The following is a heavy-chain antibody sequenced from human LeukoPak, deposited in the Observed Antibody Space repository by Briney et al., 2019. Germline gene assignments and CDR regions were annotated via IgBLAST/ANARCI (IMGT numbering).Heavy chain of an antibody. CDR3: AKGSGYYPILDY. CDR2: ISGSGGST. V-gene: IGHV3-23*01. D-gene: IGHD3-3*01. CDR1: GFTFSSYA. Sequence: PGGSLRLSCAASGFTFSSYAMSWVRQAPGKGLEWVSAISGSGGSTYYPDSVKGRFTISRDNSKNTLYLQMNSLRAEDTAVYYCAKGSGYYPILDYWGQGTLVTVSS. J-gene: IGHJ4*02.